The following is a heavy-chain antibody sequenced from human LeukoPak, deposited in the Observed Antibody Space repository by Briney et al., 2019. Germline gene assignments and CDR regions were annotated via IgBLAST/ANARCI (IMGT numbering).Heavy chain of an antibody. CDR1: GFTFSSYG. Sequence: GGSLRLSCAASGFTFSSYGMHWVRQAPGEGLEWVAVIWYDGSNKYYADSVKGRFTISRDNSKNTLYLQMNSLRAEDTAVYYCARSPIAARRKYYFDYWGQGTLVTVSS. V-gene: IGHV3-33*01. J-gene: IGHJ4*02. CDR3: ARSPIAARRKYYFDY. D-gene: IGHD6-6*01. CDR2: IWYDGSNK.